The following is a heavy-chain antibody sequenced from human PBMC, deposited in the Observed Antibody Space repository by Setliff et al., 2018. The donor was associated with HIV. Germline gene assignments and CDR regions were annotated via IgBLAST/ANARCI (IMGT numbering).Heavy chain of an antibody. D-gene: IGHD2-2*01. CDR1: GFTFSNAW. J-gene: IGHJ4*02. CDR3: TTGFFSQPAPFDY. CDR2: IKSKYNGGTT. Sequence: GGSLRLSCAASGFTFSNAWMSWVRQAPGKGLEWVGRIKSKYNGGTTDYAAPVKGRFTISRDDSKNTLYLQMNSLNTEDTAVYYCTTGFFSQPAPFDYWGQGTLVTVSS. V-gene: IGHV3-15*01.